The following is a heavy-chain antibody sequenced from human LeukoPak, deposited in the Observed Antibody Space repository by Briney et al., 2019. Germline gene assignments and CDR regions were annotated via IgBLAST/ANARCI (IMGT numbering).Heavy chain of an antibody. D-gene: IGHD1-26*01. Sequence: PSETLSLTCTVSGGSISSYYWSWIRQPPGKGLEWIGDTYYSGSTNYNPSLKSRVTKSVDTSKNQFSLKLSSVTAADTAVYYCARDPRGIVGANHNWFDPWGQGTLVTVSS. CDR1: GGSISSYY. J-gene: IGHJ5*02. V-gene: IGHV4-59*01. CDR3: ARDPRGIVGANHNWFDP. CDR2: TYYSGST.